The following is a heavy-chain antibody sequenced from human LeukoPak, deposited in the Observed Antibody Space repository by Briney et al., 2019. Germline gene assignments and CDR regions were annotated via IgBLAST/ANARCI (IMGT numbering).Heavy chain of an antibody. D-gene: IGHD6-6*01. CDR2: IKSKKDGGTT. CDR3: AQEQLVFDY. CDR1: GFSFSNAW. J-gene: IGHJ4*02. Sequence: GGSLRLSCAASGFSFSNAWMSWVRQAPGKGLEWVGHIKSKKDGGTTDYAPPVKGRFTISRDDSKNTLYLQMNSLKIDDTAVYFCAQEQLVFDYWGQGALVTVSS. V-gene: IGHV3-15*01.